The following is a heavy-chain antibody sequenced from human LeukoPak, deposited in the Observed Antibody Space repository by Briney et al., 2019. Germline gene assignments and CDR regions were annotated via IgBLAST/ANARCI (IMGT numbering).Heavy chain of an antibody. CDR2: IYTSGST. Sequence: SETLSLTCTVSGGSISSYYWSWIRQPAGKGLEWIGRIYTSGSTNYNPSLKSRVTMSVDTSKNQFSLKLSSVTAADTAVYYCARENLKNSPDSRAFDIWGQGTMVTVSS. J-gene: IGHJ3*02. D-gene: IGHD2-21*01. CDR1: GGSISSYY. V-gene: IGHV4-4*07. CDR3: ARENLKNSPDSRAFDI.